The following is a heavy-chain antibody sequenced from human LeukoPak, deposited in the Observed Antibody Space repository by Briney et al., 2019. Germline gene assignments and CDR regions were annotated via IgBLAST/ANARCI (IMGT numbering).Heavy chain of an antibody. V-gene: IGHV4-4*07. CDR2: IYTSGST. CDR1: GGSISSYY. Sequence: PSETLSLTCTVSGGSISSYYWSWIRQPAGKGLEWIGRIYTSGSTNYNPSLKSRVTMSVDTSKNQFSLKLSSVTAADTAVYYCARGRYDYVWGSYRQEGWFDPWGQGTLVTVSS. CDR3: ARGRYDYVWGSYRQEGWFDP. D-gene: IGHD3-16*02. J-gene: IGHJ5*02.